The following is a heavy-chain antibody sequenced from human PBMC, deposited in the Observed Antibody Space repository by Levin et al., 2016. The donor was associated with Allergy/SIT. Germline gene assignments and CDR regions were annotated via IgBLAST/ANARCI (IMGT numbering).Heavy chain of an antibody. V-gene: IGHV4-31*03. D-gene: IGHD4-17*01. J-gene: IGHJ5*02. CDR2: LYNSGST. CDR3: AREVFATVTKGGFDP. CDR1: GGSVSSTGYY. Sequence: SETLSLTCIVSGGSVSSTGYYWSWIRQHPGKGLEWIGHLYNSGSTYYNPPLKSRVTISVDTSKNQFSLKLSSVTAADTAVYYCAREVFATVTKGGFDPWGQGTLVTVSS.